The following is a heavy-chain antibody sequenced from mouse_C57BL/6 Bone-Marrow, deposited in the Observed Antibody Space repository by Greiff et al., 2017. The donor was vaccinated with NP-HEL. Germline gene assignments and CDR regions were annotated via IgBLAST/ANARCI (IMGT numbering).Heavy chain of an antibody. D-gene: IGHD6-1*01. J-gene: IGHJ4*01. CDR3: AEQPHYYDMDY. CDR2: IYPRSGNT. V-gene: IGHV1-81*01. Sequence: QVQLQQSGAELARPGASVKLSCKASGYTFTSYGISWVKQRTGQGLEWIGEIYPRSGNTYYNEKFKGKATLTADNSSSTAYMELRSLASADAAVYFCAEQPHYYDMDYWGQGTSVTVSS. CDR1: GYTFTSYG.